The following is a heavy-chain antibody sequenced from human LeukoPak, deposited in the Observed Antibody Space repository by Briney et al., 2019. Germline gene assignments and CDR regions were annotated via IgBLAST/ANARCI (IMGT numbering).Heavy chain of an antibody. J-gene: IGHJ6*02. V-gene: IGHV3-30*04. CDR3: ARDYDFWSGYYYYYYYGMDV. CDR1: GFTFSSYA. CDR2: ISYDGSNK. D-gene: IGHD3-3*01. Sequence: GGSLRLSCAASGFTFSSYAMHWVRQAPGKGLEWVAVISYDGSNKYYADSVKGRFTISRDNSKNTLYLQMNSLRAEDTAVYYCARDYDFWSGYYYYYYYGMDVWGQGTTVTVSS.